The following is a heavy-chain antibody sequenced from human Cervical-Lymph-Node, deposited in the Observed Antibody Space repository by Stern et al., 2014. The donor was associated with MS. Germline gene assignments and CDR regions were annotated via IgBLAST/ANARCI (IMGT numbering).Heavy chain of an antibody. CDR1: GYKFSIYW. Sequence: EVQLGESGAELIRPGESLKISCKGSGYKFSIYWIAWVRQMPGKGLEWMGIIYPGDSETRYSPSFQGQGTMSADKSTSTASLQWSSLNASDTAMYFCARQTTAWASDVWGQGTLVTVSS. CDR2: IYPGDSET. V-gene: IGHV5-51*01. J-gene: IGHJ4*02. D-gene: IGHD1-14*01. CDR3: ARQTTAWASDV.